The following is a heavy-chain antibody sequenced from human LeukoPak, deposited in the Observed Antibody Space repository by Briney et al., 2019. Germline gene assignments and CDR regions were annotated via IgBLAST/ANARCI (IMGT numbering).Heavy chain of an antibody. CDR3: ARGLYIVVVTARWFDP. Sequence: SETLSLTCAVYGGSFSGYYWSWIRRPPGKGLEWIGEINHSGSTNYNPSLKSRVTISVDTSKNQFSLKLSSVTAADTAVYYCARGLYIVVVTARWFDPWGQGTLVTVSS. J-gene: IGHJ5*02. CDR2: INHSGST. D-gene: IGHD2-21*02. CDR1: GGSFSGYY. V-gene: IGHV4-34*01.